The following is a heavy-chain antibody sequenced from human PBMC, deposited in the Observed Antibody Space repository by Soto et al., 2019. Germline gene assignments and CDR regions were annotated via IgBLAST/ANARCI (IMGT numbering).Heavy chain of an antibody. CDR1: GFTFSSYA. J-gene: IGHJ4*02. CDR2: ISGSGGST. V-gene: IGHV3-23*01. D-gene: IGHD3-9*01. CDR3: AKTLRYFDWLLDY. Sequence: GGALRLSCAPSGFTFSSYAMSWVRQAPGKGLEWVSAISGSGGSTYYADSVKGRFTISRDNSKNTLYLQMNSLRAEDTAVYYCAKTLRYFDWLLDYWGQGTLVTVS.